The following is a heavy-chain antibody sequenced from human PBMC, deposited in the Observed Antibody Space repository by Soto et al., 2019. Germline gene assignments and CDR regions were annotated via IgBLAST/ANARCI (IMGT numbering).Heavy chain of an antibody. V-gene: IGHV4-30-2*01. CDR1: GGSISSGGYS. Sequence: QLQLQESGSGLVKPSQTLSLTCAVSGGSISSGGYSWSWIRQPPGKGLEWIGYIYHSGSTYYNPALKSRFPISVDRSKNQFSLKLSSVTAADTAVYYCARASTTVTTLDYWGQGTLVTVSS. J-gene: IGHJ4*02. D-gene: IGHD4-17*01. CDR2: IYHSGST. CDR3: ARASTTVTTLDY.